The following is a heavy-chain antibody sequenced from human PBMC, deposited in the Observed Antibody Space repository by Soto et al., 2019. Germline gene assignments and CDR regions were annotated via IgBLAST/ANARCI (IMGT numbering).Heavy chain of an antibody. CDR3: ARAAFDQYFDF. D-gene: IGHD3-9*01. J-gene: IGHJ4*02. CDR2: ISPDGDMT. V-gene: IGHV1-46*01. Sequence: ASVKVSCKASGFTFSNYYMHWVRQAPEQGPQWMGIISPDGDMTTYAQRFQGRVTMTRDTSTSTVYMELSSLTSEDAAVYYCARAAFDQYFDFWGQGTQVTVSS. CDR1: GFTFSNYY.